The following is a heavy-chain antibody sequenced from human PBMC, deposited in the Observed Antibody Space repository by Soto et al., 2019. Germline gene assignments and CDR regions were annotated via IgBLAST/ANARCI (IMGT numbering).Heavy chain of an antibody. Sequence: QVLLVQSGAEVKKPGASVKVSCKASGYSFSTYGVSWVRQAPGQGLEWMGWLNTGDGNTAYAQKLQGRITLTTDTSTTTAYMDLRSLRSDDTASYYCARGANDGSARDVFDHWGQGTRVTVAS. CDR2: LNTGDGNT. D-gene: IGHD1-1*01. CDR1: GYSFSTYG. J-gene: IGHJ4*02. CDR3: ARGANDGSARDVFDH. V-gene: IGHV1-18*04.